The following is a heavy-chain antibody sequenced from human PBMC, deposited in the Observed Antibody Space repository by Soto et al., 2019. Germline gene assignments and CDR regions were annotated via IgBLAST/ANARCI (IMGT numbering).Heavy chain of an antibody. CDR3: ARGVGDLGDY. D-gene: IGHD3-16*01. CDR2: VSPNSDNT. Sequence: QVQLVQSGAEVREPEASVKVSCKASGYTFTTYDINWVRQAAGQGLEWMGWVSPNSDNTGYAQKFQGRVTMTRNPSMSTVYMELSGLRSEDSAVYYCARGVGDLGDYWGQGTLVTVSS. V-gene: IGHV1-8*01. J-gene: IGHJ4*02. CDR1: GYTFTTYD.